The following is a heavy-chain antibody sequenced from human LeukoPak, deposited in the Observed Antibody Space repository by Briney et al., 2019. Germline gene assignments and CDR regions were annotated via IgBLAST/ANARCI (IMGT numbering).Heavy chain of an antibody. Sequence: SETLSLTCTVSGGSISSYYWSWIRQPPGKGLEWIGYIYYSGSTNYNPSLKSRVTISVDTSKNQFSLKLSSVTAADTAVYYCARLRGYHYDSSGYLADAFDIWGQGTMVTVSS. D-gene: IGHD3-22*01. CDR2: IYYSGST. V-gene: IGHV4-59*08. J-gene: IGHJ3*02. CDR3: ARLRGYHYDSSGYLADAFDI. CDR1: GGSISSYY.